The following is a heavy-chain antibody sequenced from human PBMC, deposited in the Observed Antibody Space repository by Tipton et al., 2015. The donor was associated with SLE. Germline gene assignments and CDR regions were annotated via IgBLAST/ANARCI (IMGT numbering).Heavy chain of an antibody. CDR3: ARVKESDYYDSAHAFDI. J-gene: IGHJ3*02. D-gene: IGHD3-22*01. CDR2: INHSGST. CDR1: GGSFSGYY. Sequence: TLSLTCAVYGGSFSGYYWSWIRQPPGKGLEWIGEINHSGSTNYNPSLKSRVTISVDTSKNQLSLKLSSVTAADTAVYYCARVKESDYYDSAHAFDIWGQGTMVTVSS. V-gene: IGHV4-34*01.